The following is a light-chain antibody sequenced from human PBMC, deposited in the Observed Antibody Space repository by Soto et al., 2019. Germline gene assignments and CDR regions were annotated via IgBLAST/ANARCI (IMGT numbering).Light chain of an antibody. CDR2: SNN. CDR3: ATWDDSLFGHV. CDR1: SSDIGTNT. Sequence: SVLTQPPSASGTPGQGVTISCSGSSSDIGTNTVNWYQQLPGAAPKLLIYSNNQRPSGVPDRFSGSKSGTSASLAISGLQSEDEADYYCATWDDSLFGHVFGTGTKVTVL. J-gene: IGLJ1*01. V-gene: IGLV1-44*01.